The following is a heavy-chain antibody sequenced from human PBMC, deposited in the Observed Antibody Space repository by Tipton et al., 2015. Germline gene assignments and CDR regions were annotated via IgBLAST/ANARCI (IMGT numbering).Heavy chain of an antibody. CDR1: GGSVSSGSYY. V-gene: IGHV4-61*01. CDR2: ISFSDTT. Sequence: TLSLTCTVSGGSVSSGSYYWSWIRQPPGKGLEWIGYISFSDTTHYNPSLKSRITISLNTTKNLFSLKLTFVTAADTAVYYCACQDYDSLTRDYQTVDYWGQGTLVTVSS. CDR3: ACQDYDSLTRDYQTVDY. J-gene: IGHJ4*02. D-gene: IGHD3-9*01.